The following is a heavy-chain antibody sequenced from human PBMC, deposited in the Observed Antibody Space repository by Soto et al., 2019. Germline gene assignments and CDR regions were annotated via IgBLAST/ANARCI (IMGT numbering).Heavy chain of an antibody. CDR1: GASVNSENYY. Sequence: TVSGASVNSENYYWSWIRQPPGKGLEWIGYVYYSGSTNYNPSLKSRATISLDTYRNQFSLKMTSMTSAGTAFYYCARGVFRFLQWFDPWGQGTLVTVSS. J-gene: IGHJ5*02. CDR2: VYYSGST. CDR3: ARGVFRFLQWFDP. D-gene: IGHD3-3*01. V-gene: IGHV4-61*01.